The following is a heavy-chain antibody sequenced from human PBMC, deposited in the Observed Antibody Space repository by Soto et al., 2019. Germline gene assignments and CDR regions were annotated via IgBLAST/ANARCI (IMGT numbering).Heavy chain of an antibody. CDR2: IWYDGSNK. CDR3: ARDGRFIAARLGPRWFDP. Sequence: QVQLVESGGGVVQPGRSLRLSCAASGFTFSSYGMHWVRQAPGKGLEWVAVIWYDGSNKYYADSVKGRFTISRDNSKNTLYLQMNSLRAADTAVYYGARDGRFIAARLGPRWFDPWGQGTLVTVSS. CDR1: GFTFSSYG. J-gene: IGHJ5*02. D-gene: IGHD6-6*01. V-gene: IGHV3-33*01.